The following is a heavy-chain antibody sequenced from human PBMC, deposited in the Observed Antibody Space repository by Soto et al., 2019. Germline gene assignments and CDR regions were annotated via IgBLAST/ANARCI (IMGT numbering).Heavy chain of an antibody. CDR2: ISSSSSYI. D-gene: IGHD3-3*01. Sequence: GGSLRLSCAASGFTFSSYSMNWVRQAPGKGLEWVSSISSSSSYIYYADSVKGRFTISRDNAKNSLYLQMNSLRAEDTAVYYCARDPHDFWSGYSSHYGMDVWGQGTTVTVSS. CDR3: ARDPHDFWSGYSSHYGMDV. J-gene: IGHJ6*02. V-gene: IGHV3-21*01. CDR1: GFTFSSYS.